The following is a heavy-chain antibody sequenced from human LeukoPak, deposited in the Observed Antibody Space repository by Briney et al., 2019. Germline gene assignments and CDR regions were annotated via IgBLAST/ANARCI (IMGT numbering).Heavy chain of an antibody. CDR2: IIPILGTA. CDR1: GGTFSSYA. CDR3: ARGDSGYDDAFDI. Sequence: SVKVSCKASGGTFSSYAISWVRQAPGQGLEWMGGIIPILGTANYAQKFQGRVTITADESTSTAYMELSSLRSEDTAVYYCARGDSGYDDAFDIWGQGTMVTVSS. V-gene: IGHV1-69*01. J-gene: IGHJ3*02. D-gene: IGHD5-12*01.